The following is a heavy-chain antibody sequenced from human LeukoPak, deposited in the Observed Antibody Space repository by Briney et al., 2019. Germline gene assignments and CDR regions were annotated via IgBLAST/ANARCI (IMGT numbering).Heavy chain of an antibody. CDR3: ARVLITGEYYYYYYMDV. J-gene: IGHJ6*03. CDR2: IDVSGRST. D-gene: IGHD7-27*01. CDR1: GFTFDDYG. Sequence: GGSLRLSCAASGFTFDDYGMSWVRQAPGEGLEWVSGIDVSGRSTGYADSVKGRFTISRDNAKNSLYLQMNSLRAEDTAVYYCARVLITGEYYYYYYMDVWGKGTTVTVSS. V-gene: IGHV3-20*04.